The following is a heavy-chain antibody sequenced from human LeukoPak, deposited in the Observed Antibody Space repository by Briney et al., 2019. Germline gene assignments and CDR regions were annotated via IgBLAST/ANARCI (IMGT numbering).Heavy chain of an antibody. V-gene: IGHV3-21*01. Sequence: GGSLRLSCAASGFTFSSYNMNWVRQAPGKGLEWVSSITTSSSYMFYADSVRGRFTISRDNAENSLYLQMNSLRDEDTAAYYCARDPYSGGYGAYYYYYMDVWGKGTTVTVSS. D-gene: IGHD6-19*01. CDR3: ARDPYSGGYGAYYYYYMDV. CDR1: GFTFSSYN. CDR2: ITTSSSYM. J-gene: IGHJ6*03.